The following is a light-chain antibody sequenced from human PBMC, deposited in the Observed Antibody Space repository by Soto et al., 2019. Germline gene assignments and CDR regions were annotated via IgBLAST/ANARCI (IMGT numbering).Light chain of an antibody. V-gene: IGLV1-47*01. J-gene: IGLJ2*01. Sequence: QSVLTQPPSASGTPGLMVTLSCSGSSSNIGSNFVYWYQQLPGTAPKLLIYRNNQRPSGVPDRFSGSTSGTSASLAISGLRSEDEAEYYCVVWDDSLSGRVFGGGTKLTVL. CDR3: VVWDDSLSGRV. CDR1: SSNIGSNF. CDR2: RNN.